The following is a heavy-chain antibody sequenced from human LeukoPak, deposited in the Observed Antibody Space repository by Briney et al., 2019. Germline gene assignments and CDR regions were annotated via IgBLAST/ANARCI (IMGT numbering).Heavy chain of an antibody. CDR1: GFTFSSHW. D-gene: IGHD3-10*01. V-gene: IGHV3-74*01. CDR3: ARAYGSGTYGAFDI. CDR2: INSDGSST. Sequence: GGSLRLSCAASGFTFSSHWMHWVRQDAGKGLVLVSRINSDGSSTGSADSVKGRFTISRDNAKNTLYLQMNSLRGEDTAVYYCARAYGSGTYGAFDIWGQGTKVTVSP. J-gene: IGHJ3*02.